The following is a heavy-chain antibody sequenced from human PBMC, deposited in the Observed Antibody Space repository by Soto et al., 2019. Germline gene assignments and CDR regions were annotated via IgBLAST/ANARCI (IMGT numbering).Heavy chain of an antibody. CDR2: ISSSGGST. Sequence: EVQLLESGGGLVQPGGSLRLSCAASGFTFSIYAMSWVRQVPGKGLEWVSAISSSGGSTYYADSVKGRFTISRDNSKNTMYLQMNSLRAEDMAVYYCAIDSDRKGWESSVFDIWGQGTMVTVSS. CDR1: GFTFSIYA. J-gene: IGHJ3*02. D-gene: IGHD6-19*01. V-gene: IGHV3-23*01. CDR3: AIDSDRKGWESSVFDI.